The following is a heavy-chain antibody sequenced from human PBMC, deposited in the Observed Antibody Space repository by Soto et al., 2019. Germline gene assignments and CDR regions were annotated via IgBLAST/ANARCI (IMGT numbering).Heavy chain of an antibody. Sequence: QVQLVESGGGVVQPGRSLRLSCAASGFTFSSYGMHWVRQAPGTGLEWVEVISYDGSNKYYAESVKGRFTLYRDNSNNTMNRQMNSLRAENRGVYYCAKYQGTYSQRGGPSDCWGQGTLVTVSP. D-gene: IGHD2-21*01. CDR2: ISYDGSNK. J-gene: IGHJ4*02. CDR3: AKYQGTYSQRGGPSDC. CDR1: GFTFSSYG. V-gene: IGHV3-30*18.